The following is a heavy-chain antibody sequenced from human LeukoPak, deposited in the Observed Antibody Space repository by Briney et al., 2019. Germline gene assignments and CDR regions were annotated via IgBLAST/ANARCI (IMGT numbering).Heavy chain of an antibody. J-gene: IGHJ4*02. Sequence: GGSLRLSCAASGFNLSRKHMSWLRQAPGKGLEWVSVIYSGGSTYYADSVKGRFTISRDNSKNTLYLQMNSLRAEDTAVHYCARDSGSYGCGNYSFDYWGQGTLVTVSS. CDR3: ARDSGSYGCGNYSFDY. D-gene: IGHD3-10*01. CDR1: GFNLSRKH. CDR2: IYSGGST. V-gene: IGHV3-53*01.